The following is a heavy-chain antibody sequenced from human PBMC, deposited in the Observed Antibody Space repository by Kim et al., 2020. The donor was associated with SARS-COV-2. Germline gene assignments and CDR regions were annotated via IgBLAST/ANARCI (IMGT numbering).Heavy chain of an antibody. Sequence: SETLSLTCTVSGGSVSSGSYYWSWIRQPPGKGLEWIGYIYYSGSTNYNPSLKSRVTISVDTSKNQFSLKLSSVTAADTAVYYCAREGGYSYGYSFDYWGQGTLVTVSS. V-gene: IGHV4-61*01. CDR3: AREGGYSYGYSFDY. CDR1: GGSVSSGSYY. CDR2: IYYSGST. D-gene: IGHD5-18*01. J-gene: IGHJ4*02.